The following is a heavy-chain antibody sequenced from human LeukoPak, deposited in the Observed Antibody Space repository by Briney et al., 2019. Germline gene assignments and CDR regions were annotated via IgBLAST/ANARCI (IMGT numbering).Heavy chain of an antibody. CDR1: GGSISSGSYY. D-gene: IGHD3-3*01. CDR3: ARITIFGVVVFDY. CDR2: IYTSGST. J-gene: IGHJ4*02. Sequence: SETLSLTCTVSGGSISSGSYYWSWIRQPAGKGLEWIGRIYTSGSTNYNPSLKSRVTISVDTSKNQFSLKLSSVTAADTAVYYCARITIFGVVVFDYWGQGTLVTVSS. V-gene: IGHV4-61*02.